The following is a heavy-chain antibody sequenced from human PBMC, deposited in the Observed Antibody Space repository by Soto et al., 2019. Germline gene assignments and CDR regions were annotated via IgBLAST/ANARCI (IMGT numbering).Heavy chain of an antibody. Sequence: QVQLVESGGGVVQPGRSLRLSCAASGFTFSSYGMHWVRQAPGKGLEWVAVISYDGSNKYYADSVKGRFTISRDNSKNTLYLQMNSLRAEDTAVYYCAKDGAIYYDSSGGFDYWGQGTLVTVSS. CDR3: AKDGAIYYDSSGGFDY. CDR2: ISYDGSNK. V-gene: IGHV3-30*18. J-gene: IGHJ4*02. CDR1: GFTFSSYG. D-gene: IGHD3-22*01.